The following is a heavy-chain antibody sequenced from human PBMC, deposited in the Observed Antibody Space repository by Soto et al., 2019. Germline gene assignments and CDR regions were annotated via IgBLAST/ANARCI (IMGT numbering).Heavy chain of an antibody. CDR2: INAGNGNT. J-gene: IGHJ5*02. Sequence: ASVKVSCKASGYTFTSYAMHWVRQAPGQRLEWMGWINAGNGNTKYSQKFQGRVTITRDTSASTAYMELSSLRSEDTAVYYCARDDIVLMVYASFRFDPWGQGTLVTVSS. CDR1: GYTFTSYA. V-gene: IGHV1-3*01. CDR3: ARDDIVLMVYASFRFDP. D-gene: IGHD2-8*01.